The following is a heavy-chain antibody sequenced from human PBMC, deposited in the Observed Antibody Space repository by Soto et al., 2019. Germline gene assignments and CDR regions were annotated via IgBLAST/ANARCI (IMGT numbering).Heavy chain of an antibody. V-gene: IGHV3-48*01. CDR3: ARGIGGYFGVDYYYGMDV. J-gene: IGHJ6*02. CDR1: GFTFSSYS. CDR2: ISSATTTI. D-gene: IGHD3-16*01. Sequence: GGSLRLSCAASGFTFSSYSMNWVRQAPGKGLEWVSYISSATTTIYYADSVKGRFTISRDNAKNSLYLQMNSLRADDTAVYYCARGIGGYFGVDYYYGMDVWGQGTTVTVSS.